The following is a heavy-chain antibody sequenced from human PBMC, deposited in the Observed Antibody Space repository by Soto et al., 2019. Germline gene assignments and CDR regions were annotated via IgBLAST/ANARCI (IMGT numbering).Heavy chain of an antibody. CDR1: GYTFTSYF. Sequence: ASVKVSCNASGYTFTSYFISWVRQAPGQGLEWMGWISAYNGNTNYAQKLQGRVTMTTDTSTSTAYMELRSLRSDDTAVYYCARALRNSSPFDPWGQGTLVTVSS. V-gene: IGHV1-18*01. J-gene: IGHJ5*02. D-gene: IGHD3-22*01. CDR3: ARALRNSSPFDP. CDR2: ISAYNGNT.